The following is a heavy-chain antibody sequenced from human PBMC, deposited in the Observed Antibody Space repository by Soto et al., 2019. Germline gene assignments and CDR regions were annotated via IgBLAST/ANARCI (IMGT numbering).Heavy chain of an antibody. CDR2: ISSSGSTI. CDR3: ARGTYYDILTGYVNWFDP. J-gene: IGHJ5*02. D-gene: IGHD3-9*01. Sequence: GGSLRLSCAATGFTFSDYYMSWIRQAPGKGLEWVSYISSSGSTIYYADSVKGRFTISRDNAKNSLYLQMNSLRAEDTAVYYCARGTYYDILTGYVNWFDPWGQGTLVTVSS. V-gene: IGHV3-11*01. CDR1: GFTFSDYY.